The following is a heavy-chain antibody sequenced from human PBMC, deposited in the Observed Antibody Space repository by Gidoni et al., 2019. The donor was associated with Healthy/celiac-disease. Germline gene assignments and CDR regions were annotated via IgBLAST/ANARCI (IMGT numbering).Heavy chain of an antibody. CDR2: SKSKTDGGKT. CDR3: TTEEYGDYGWFDP. CDR1: GFTFSNAW. J-gene: IGHJ5*02. Sequence: EVQLVESGGGLVKPGGSLRLSCAASGFTFSNAWMSWVRQAPGKGLEWVGRSKSKTDGGKTDYAAPVKGRFTISRDDSKNTLYLQMNSLKTEDTAVYYCTTEEYGDYGWFDPWGQGTLVTVSS. D-gene: IGHD4-17*01. V-gene: IGHV3-15*01.